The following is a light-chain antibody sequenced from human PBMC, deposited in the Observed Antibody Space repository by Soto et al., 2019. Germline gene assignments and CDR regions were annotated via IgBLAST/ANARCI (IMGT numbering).Light chain of an antibody. J-gene: IGLJ1*01. Sequence: QSVLTQPASMSGSPGQSITISCTGTSSDVGGYNFVSWYQQHPDKAPKLMLYEVTKRPSGVSDRFSGSKSGNTASLTISGLQTEDEADYYCSSYTSRDTRVFGTGTKVTVV. CDR3: SSYTSRDTRV. CDR1: SSDVGGYNF. V-gene: IGLV2-14*01. CDR2: EVT.